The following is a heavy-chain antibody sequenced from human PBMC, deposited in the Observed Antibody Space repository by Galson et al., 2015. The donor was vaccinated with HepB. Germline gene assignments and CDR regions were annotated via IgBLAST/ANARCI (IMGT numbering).Heavy chain of an antibody. D-gene: IGHD6-25*01. CDR2: ISYDGSNK. Sequence: SLRLSCAASGFTFSSYGIHWVRQAPGKGLEWVAVISYDGSNKYYADSVKGRFTISRDNSKNTLYLQMNSLRAEDTAVYYCAKTPRLGATDYWGQGTLVTVSS. CDR3: AKTPRLGATDY. J-gene: IGHJ4*02. CDR1: GFTFSSYG. V-gene: IGHV3-30*18.